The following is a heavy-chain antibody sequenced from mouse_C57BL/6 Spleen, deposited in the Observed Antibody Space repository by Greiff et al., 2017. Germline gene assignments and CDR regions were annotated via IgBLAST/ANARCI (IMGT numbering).Heavy chain of an antibody. Sequence: VQLQQPGAELAKPGASVKLSCKASGYTFTSYWMHWVKQRPGQGLEWIGYINPCSGYTKYNQKFKNKATLTADKSSSKAYMQLSSLTYEESAVYYCSRRSTVVAPDYWGQGTPLTVSS. D-gene: IGHD1-1*01. CDR3: SRRSTVVAPDY. CDR1: GYTFTSYW. J-gene: IGHJ2*01. V-gene: IGHV1-7*01. CDR2: INPCSGYT.